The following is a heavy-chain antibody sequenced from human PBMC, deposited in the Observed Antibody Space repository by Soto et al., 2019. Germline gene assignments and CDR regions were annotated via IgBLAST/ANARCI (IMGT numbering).Heavy chain of an antibody. CDR3: AKAGFWSGYYSLVDY. CDR1: GFTVDDYA. CDR2: ISWNSGSI. D-gene: IGHD3-3*01. Sequence: EVQLVESGGGLVQPGRSLRLSCVASGFTVDDYAMRWVRQAPGKGLEWVSGISWNSGSIGYADSVKGRFTISRDNAKNSLYLQMNSLRAEDMALYYCAKAGFWSGYYSLVDYWGQGTLVTVSS. J-gene: IGHJ4*02. V-gene: IGHV3-9*03.